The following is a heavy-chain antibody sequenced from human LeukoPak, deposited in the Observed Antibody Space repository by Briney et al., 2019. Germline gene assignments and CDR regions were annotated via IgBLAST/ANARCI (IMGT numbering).Heavy chain of an antibody. D-gene: IGHD2-2*01. CDR3: AKAPSRAYCSSTSCYFSY. CDR2: ISGSGGST. V-gene: IGHV3-23*01. J-gene: IGHJ4*02. Sequence: GGSLRLSCAASGFTFSSYAMSWVRQAPGKGLEWVSAISGSGGSTYYADSVKGRFTISRDNSKNTLYLQMNSLRAEDTAVYYCAKAPSRAYCSSTSCYFSYWGQGTLVTVSS. CDR1: GFTFSSYA.